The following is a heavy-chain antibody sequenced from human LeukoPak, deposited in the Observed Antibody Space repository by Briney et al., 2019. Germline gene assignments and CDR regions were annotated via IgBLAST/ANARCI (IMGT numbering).Heavy chain of an antibody. V-gene: IGHV4-39*07. CDR3: ARTSDDYYDSSGYYDY. CDR2: IYDSGST. D-gene: IGHD3-22*01. J-gene: IGHJ4*02. CDR1: GGSIRSSYYY. Sequence: SETLSLTCTVSGGSIRSSYYYWGWIRQPPGNGLEWIGSIYDSGSTYYNPSLKSRVTISVDTSKNQFSLKLSSVTAADTAVYYCARTSDDYYDSSGYYDYWGQGTLVTVSS.